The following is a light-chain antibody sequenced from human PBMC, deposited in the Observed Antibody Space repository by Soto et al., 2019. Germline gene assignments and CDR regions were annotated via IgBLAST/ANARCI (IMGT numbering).Light chain of an antibody. Sequence: AIQLTQSPSSLSASVGDRVTITCRASQGISSALAWYQQKPGKAPKLLIYDASSLESGVPSRFSGSGSGTDFTLTINSLQPEDFATYYCQQFNSYLYTFGQGTKLEIK. CDR2: DAS. V-gene: IGKV1-13*02. CDR1: QGISSA. CDR3: QQFNSYLYT. J-gene: IGKJ2*01.